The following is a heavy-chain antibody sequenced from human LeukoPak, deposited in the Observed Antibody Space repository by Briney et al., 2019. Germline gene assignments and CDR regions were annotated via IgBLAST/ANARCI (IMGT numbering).Heavy chain of an antibody. CDR2: IYSSGST. J-gene: IGHJ4*02. CDR3: ASSIAAAGEY. D-gene: IGHD6-13*01. CDR1: GGSISSGSYY. V-gene: IGHV4-61*02. Sequence: SQTLSLTCTVSGGSISSGSYYWNWIRQPAGKGLEWIGRIYSSGSTNYNPSLKSRVTISIDTSKNLFSLKLSSVTAADTAVYYCASSIAAAGEYWGQGTLVTVSS.